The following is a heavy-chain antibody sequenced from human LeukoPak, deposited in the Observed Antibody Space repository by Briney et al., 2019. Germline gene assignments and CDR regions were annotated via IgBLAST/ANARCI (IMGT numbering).Heavy chain of an antibody. Sequence: GGSLRLSCAASGFTFDDYGMSCVRHAPGKGLERVSGISWSSGRIGYADSVKGRFTISRDNAKNSLYLQMNSLRGEDTALYYCANGPGQLIHFDYWGQGTLVTVSS. CDR3: ANGPGQLIHFDY. V-gene: IGHV3-9*01. J-gene: IGHJ4*02. CDR1: GFTFDDYG. D-gene: IGHD6-13*01. CDR2: ISWSSGRI.